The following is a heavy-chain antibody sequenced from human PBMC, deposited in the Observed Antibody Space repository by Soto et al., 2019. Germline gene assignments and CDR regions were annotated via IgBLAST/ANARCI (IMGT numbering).Heavy chain of an antibody. V-gene: IGHV4-39*01. CDR2: IYYSGRT. CDR3: ARQRTTVVTQAYFDH. CDR1: GESISSSSYY. Sequence: SETLSLTCIVSGESISSSSYYWGWIRQPPGKGLEWIGSIYYSGRTYYNPSFKSRVSISIDTSKNQFSLKLSSVTATDTAVYYCARQRTTVVTQAYFDHWGQGALVTVSS. D-gene: IGHD2-21*02. J-gene: IGHJ4*02.